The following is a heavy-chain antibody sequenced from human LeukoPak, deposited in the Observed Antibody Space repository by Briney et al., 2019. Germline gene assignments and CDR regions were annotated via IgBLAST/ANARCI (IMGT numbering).Heavy chain of an antibody. CDR3: VRQYSYDSSGYYPWDY. D-gene: IGHD3-22*01. V-gene: IGHV3-74*01. CDR1: GFTFSSYW. Sequence: GGSLRLSCAASGFTFSSYWMHWVRQAPGKGLVWVSRINSDGSSTTYADSVKGRFTISRDNAKNTLYLQMNSLRAEDTAMYYRVRQYSYDSSGYYPWDYWGQGTLVTVSS. J-gene: IGHJ4*02. CDR2: INSDGSST.